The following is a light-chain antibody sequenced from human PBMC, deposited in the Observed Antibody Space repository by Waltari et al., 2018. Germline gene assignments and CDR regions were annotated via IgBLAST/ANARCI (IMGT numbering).Light chain of an antibody. CDR2: AAS. CDR3: QQSYSTPFT. Sequence: DIQMTQSPSSLPASVGDRVTITCRASQSISNYLNWYQQKLGKAPKLLIYAASSLQSGVPSRFSGSGSGTDFTLTISSLQPEDFATYYCQQSYSTPFTFGPGTKVDIK. CDR1: QSISNY. V-gene: IGKV1-39*01. J-gene: IGKJ3*01.